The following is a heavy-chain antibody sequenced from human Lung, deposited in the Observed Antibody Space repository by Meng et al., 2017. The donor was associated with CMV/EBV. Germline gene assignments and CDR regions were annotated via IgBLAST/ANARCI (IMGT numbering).Heavy chain of an antibody. CDR3: AKVGQGYSSSSDYYYGMDV. D-gene: IGHD6-6*01. Sequence: GESXKIPCAASGFTFSSYAMSWVRQAPGKGLEWVSVIYSGGSSTYYADSVKGRFTISRDNSKNTLYLQMNSLRAEDTAVYYCAKVGQGYSSSSDYYYGMDVWGQGTTVTVSS. V-gene: IGHV3-23*03. CDR2: IYSGGSST. J-gene: IGHJ6*02. CDR1: GFTFSSYA.